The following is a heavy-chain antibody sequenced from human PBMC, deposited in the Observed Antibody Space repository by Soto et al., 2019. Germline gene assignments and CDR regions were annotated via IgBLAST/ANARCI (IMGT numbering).Heavy chain of an antibody. Sequence: QAQLQESGPGLVRPSGTLSLTCTVARFSVTNNEYWKWVRRSPRKALEWVGEMYPSGATCYTPALNGRASISMAKAKNPISLNLTSVTAADTAVYYCARDSGYCTEGGSTIMLDAFDVWGPGTLVTVSS. J-gene: IGHJ3*01. D-gene: IGHD2-15*01. CDR3: ARDSGYCTEGGSTIMLDAFDV. CDR1: RFSVTNNEY. V-gene: IGHV4-4*02. CDR2: MYPSGAT.